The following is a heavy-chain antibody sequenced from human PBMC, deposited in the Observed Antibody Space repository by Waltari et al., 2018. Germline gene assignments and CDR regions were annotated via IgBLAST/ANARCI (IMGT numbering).Heavy chain of an antibody. CDR3: ARGVDSGSYPNWFDP. CDR1: GGSISSSSYY. CDR2: IYYSGST. Sequence: QLQLQESGPGLVKPSETLSLTCTVSGGSISSSSYYWGWIPQPPGKGLEWIGSIYYSGSTYYNPSLKSRVTISVDTSKNQFSLKLSSVTAADTAVYYCARGVDSGSYPNWFDPWGQGTLVTVSS. V-gene: IGHV4-39*07. J-gene: IGHJ5*02. D-gene: IGHD1-26*01.